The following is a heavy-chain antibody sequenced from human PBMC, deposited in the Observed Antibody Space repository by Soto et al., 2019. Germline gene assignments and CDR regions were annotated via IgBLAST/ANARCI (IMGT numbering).Heavy chain of an antibody. D-gene: IGHD3-22*01. CDR3: ARSYYYDSTGYYRTFDY. CDR1: GFSFSGHG. CDR2: VGPSGAST. V-gene: IGHV3-NL1*01. J-gene: IGHJ4*02. Sequence: PGGSLRLSCVGSGFSFSGHGMHWVRQAPGRGLEWVSVVGPSGASTFYADSVRGRFTISRDNSENTLYLQMNSLRAADTALYFCARSYYYDSTGYYRTFDYWGPGTLVTVSS.